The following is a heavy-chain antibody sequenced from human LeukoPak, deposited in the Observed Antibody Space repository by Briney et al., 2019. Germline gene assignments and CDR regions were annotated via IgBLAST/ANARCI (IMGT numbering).Heavy chain of an antibody. CDR1: GLTFSSHA. D-gene: IGHD1-26*01. CDR3: ARVRELLVIGGGDY. Sequence: GGSLRLSCAASGLTFSSHAMNWVRQAPGKGLEWVSYISSSSSTIYYADSVKGRFTISRDNAKNSLYLQMNSLRAEDTAVYYCARVRELLVIGGGDYWGQGTLVTVSS. CDR2: ISSSSSTI. J-gene: IGHJ4*02. V-gene: IGHV3-48*04.